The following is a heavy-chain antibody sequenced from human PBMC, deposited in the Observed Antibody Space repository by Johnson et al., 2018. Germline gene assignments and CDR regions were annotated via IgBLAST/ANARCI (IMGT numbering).Heavy chain of an antibody. D-gene: IGHD4-23*01. CDR1: GGSISSSSYY. CDR2: IYYSGST. V-gene: IGHV4-39*07. Sequence: QVQLQESGPGLVKPSETLSLTCTVSGGSISSSSYYWGWIRQPPGKGLEWIGSIYYSGSTYYNPSLKSRVTISVDTSKNQFSLKLSSVTAADTAVYYCARGGGPTTVVTQTGLKRGFQHWGQGTLVNVSS. CDR3: ARGGGPTTVVTQTGLKRGFQH. J-gene: IGHJ1*01.